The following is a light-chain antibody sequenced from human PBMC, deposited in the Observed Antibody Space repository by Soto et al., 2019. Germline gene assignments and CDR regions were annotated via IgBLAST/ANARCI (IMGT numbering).Light chain of an antibody. J-gene: IGKJ3*01. CDR2: GAS. CDR1: QSVSTK. CDR3: QQYKYRPQLT. Sequence: EIEMTQSPATLSVSPGERATLSCRASQSVSTKLAWYRHKPGQAPRLLIYGASTRATGIPARFSGSGSGTEFSLTTISRQSEDFSVYYCQQYKYRPQLTFGPGTTVDIK. V-gene: IGKV3-15*01.